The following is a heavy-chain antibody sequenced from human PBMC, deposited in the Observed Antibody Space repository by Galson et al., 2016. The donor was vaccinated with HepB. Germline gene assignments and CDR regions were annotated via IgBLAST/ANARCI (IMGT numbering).Heavy chain of an antibody. Sequence: SVKVSCKASGYTFTNYGISWVRQAPGQGLEWMGWISAYNGNTKYSQKFQGRVTITRDTSASTAYMELSSLKSEDSAVYYCARDDEGFYDILTGHSLAYYYGMDVWGQGTTVTVSS. CDR2: ISAYNGNT. V-gene: IGHV1-18*01. CDR3: ARDDEGFYDILTGHSLAYYYGMDV. CDR1: GYTFTNYG. J-gene: IGHJ6*02. D-gene: IGHD3-9*01.